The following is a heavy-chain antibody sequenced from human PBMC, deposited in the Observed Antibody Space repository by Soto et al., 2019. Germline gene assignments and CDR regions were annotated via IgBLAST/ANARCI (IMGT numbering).Heavy chain of an antibody. CDR1: GGSISSSSYY. CDR2: IYYSGST. CDR3: ARLTEARPGNRFDH. Sequence: SETLSLTCTVSGGSISSSSYYWGWIRQPPGKGLEWIGSIYYSGSTYYNPSLKSRVTISVDTSKNQFSLKLSSVTAADTAVYCCARLTEARPGNRFDHWAQGTLVTVSS. D-gene: IGHD2-8*02. V-gene: IGHV4-39*01. J-gene: IGHJ5*02.